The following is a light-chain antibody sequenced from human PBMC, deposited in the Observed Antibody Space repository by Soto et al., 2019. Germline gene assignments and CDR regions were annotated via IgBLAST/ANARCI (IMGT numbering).Light chain of an antibody. CDR2: DAS. CDR3: QRYSSFSS. V-gene: IGKV1-5*01. J-gene: IGKJ3*01. CDR1: QSINSW. Sequence: DIQMTQSPSTLSASVGDRVTITCRASQSINSWLAWYQQKPGKAPKLLIYDASSLQGGVPTRFSGSGSGTEFTLTSSSLQPDDFATYYCQRYSSFSSFGPGTTLDIK.